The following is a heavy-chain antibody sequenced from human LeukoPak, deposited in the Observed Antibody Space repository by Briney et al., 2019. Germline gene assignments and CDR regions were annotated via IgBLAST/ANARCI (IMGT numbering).Heavy chain of an antibody. CDR3: ARVVVDFWSGYFHYYYGMDV. J-gene: IGHJ6*02. CDR2: INHSGST. D-gene: IGHD3-3*01. V-gene: IGHV4-39*07. CDR1: GGSISSGGYY. Sequence: SETLSLTCTVSGGSISSGGYYWSWIRQPPGKGLEWIGEINHSGSTNYNPSLKSRVTISVDTSKNQFSLKLSSVTAADTAVYYCARVVVDFWSGYFHYYYGMDVWGQGTTVTVSS.